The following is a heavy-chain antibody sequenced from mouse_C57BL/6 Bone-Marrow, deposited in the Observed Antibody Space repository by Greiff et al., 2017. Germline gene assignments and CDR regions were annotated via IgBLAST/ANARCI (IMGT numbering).Heavy chain of an antibody. CDR3: ATYYGNYYAMDY. CDR2: IYPGSGNT. V-gene: IGHV1-76*01. J-gene: IGHJ4*01. Sequence: QVQLQQSGAELVRPGASVKLSCKASGYTFTDYYINWVKQRPGQGLEWIARIYPGSGNTYYNEKFKGKATLTAEKSSSTAYMQLSSLTSEDSAVYFCATYYGNYYAMDYWGQGTSVTVSS. D-gene: IGHD2-10*01. CDR1: GYTFTDYY.